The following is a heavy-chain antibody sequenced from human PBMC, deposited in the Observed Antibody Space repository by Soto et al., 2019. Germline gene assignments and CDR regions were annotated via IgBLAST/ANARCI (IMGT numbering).Heavy chain of an antibody. J-gene: IGHJ4*02. Sequence: QVQLQESGPGLVKPSQTLSLTCTVSGGSISSGGYYWSWIRQHPGKGLEWIGYIYYSGSTYYNPYLKSRVTISVDTSKNQFSLKLSSVTAADTAVYYCARGLHIRGYSYGAWDYWGQGTLVTVSS. CDR3: ARGLHIRGYSYGAWDY. V-gene: IGHV4-31*03. D-gene: IGHD5-18*01. CDR2: IYYSGST. CDR1: GGSISSGGYY.